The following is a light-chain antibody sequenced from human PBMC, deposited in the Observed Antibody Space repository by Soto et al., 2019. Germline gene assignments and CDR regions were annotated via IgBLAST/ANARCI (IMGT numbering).Light chain of an antibody. V-gene: IGLV4-69*01. Sequence: QSVLTQSPSASASLGASVKLTCTLSSGHSSYAIAWHQQQPEKGPRYLMKLNSDGSHSKGDWIPDRFSGSSSGAERYLTISSLQSEDEADYYCQTWGTGTWVFGGGTKLTVL. J-gene: IGLJ3*02. CDR2: LNSDGSH. CDR1: SGHSSYA. CDR3: QTWGTGTWV.